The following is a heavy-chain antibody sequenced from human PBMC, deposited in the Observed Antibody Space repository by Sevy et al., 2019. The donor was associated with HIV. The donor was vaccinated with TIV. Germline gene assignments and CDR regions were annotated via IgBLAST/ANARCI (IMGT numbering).Heavy chain of an antibody. V-gene: IGHV3-11*06. CDR3: ARPNYDDGEYYFDY. D-gene: IGHD3-16*01. CDR2: ISSSRSYT. J-gene: IGHJ4*02. Sequence: GGSLRLSCAASGFTFSDYYMSWIRQAPGKGLEWVSYISSSRSYTNYADSVKGRFTISRDNAKNSLYLQMNSLGAEDTAVYYCARPNYDDGEYYFDYWGQGTLVTVSS. CDR1: GFTFSDYY.